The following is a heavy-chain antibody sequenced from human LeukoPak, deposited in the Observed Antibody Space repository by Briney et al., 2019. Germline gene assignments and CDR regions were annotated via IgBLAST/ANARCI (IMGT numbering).Heavy chain of an antibody. D-gene: IGHD3-9*01. CDR2: MNPNSGNT. CDR3: ARGGAGHRENGLRYFDWLFTNYYYMDV. Sequence: GASVKVSCKASGYTFTSYDINWVRQATGQGLEWMGWMNPNSGNTGYAQKFQGRVTMTRNTSISTAYMELSSLRSEDTAVYYCARGGAGHRENGLRYFDWLFTNYYYMDVWGKGTTVTISS. V-gene: IGHV1-8*01. CDR1: GYTFTSYD. J-gene: IGHJ6*03.